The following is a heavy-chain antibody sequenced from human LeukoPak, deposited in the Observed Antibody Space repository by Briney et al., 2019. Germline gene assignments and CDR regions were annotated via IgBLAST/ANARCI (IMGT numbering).Heavy chain of an antibody. V-gene: IGHV3-23*01. CDR3: AQTRGLRGTYYFDY. CDR1: GFTFSSYA. J-gene: IGHJ4*02. CDR2: ISGSGGST. Sequence: PGGSLRLSCAASGFTFSSYAMSWVRQAPGKGLEWVSAISGSGGSTYYADSVKGRFTISRDNSKNTLYLQMNSLRAEDTAVYYCAQTRGLRGTYYFDYWGQGTLVTVSS. D-gene: IGHD3-16*01.